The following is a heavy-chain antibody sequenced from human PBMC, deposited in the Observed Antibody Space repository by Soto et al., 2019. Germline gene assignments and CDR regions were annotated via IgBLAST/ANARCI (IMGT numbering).Heavy chain of an antibody. CDR2: IYHSGTT. CDR3: ARMSVAGYFDY. CDR1: GSYITGRYW. J-gene: IGHJ4*02. Sequence: PSVAMCLTSPVAGSYITGRYWWSLFRQTPEKGLEWIGEIYHSGTTNYRPSLKSRVTISQDKSKNQFSLNLTSVTAADTAVYSWARMSVAGYFDYGGRGSLVTVSS. V-gene: IGHV4-4*02. D-gene: IGHD6-13*01.